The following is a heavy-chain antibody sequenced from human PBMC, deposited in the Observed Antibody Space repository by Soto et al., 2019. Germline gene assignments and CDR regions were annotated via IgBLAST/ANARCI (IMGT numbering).Heavy chain of an antibody. CDR3: VTYYDFWSGYPPTPFDY. V-gene: IGHV3-64D*08. Sequence: GGSLRLSCSASGFTFISYAMHWVRQAPWKGLEYVSAISSNGGSTYYADSVKGRFTISRDNSKNTLYLQMSSLRAEDTAVYYCVTYYDFWSGYPPTPFDYWGQGP. CDR2: ISSNGGST. J-gene: IGHJ4*02. D-gene: IGHD3-3*01. CDR1: GFTFISYA.